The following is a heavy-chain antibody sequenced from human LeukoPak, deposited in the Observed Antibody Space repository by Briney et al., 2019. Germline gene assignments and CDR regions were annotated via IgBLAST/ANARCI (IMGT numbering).Heavy chain of an antibody. CDR1: GFTFAEYL. CDR3: TLSGAG. J-gene: IGHJ4*02. Sequence: PGGSLRLSGKAPGFTFAEYLMTWVGKAPGKGLEWVGLIRSNDYNGTTEYAASVKGRFTISRDDSKSIAYLQMNSLKTEDTAIYYCTLSGAGWGQGTLVTVSS. D-gene: IGHD1-26*01. CDR2: IRSNDYNGTT. V-gene: IGHV3-49*04.